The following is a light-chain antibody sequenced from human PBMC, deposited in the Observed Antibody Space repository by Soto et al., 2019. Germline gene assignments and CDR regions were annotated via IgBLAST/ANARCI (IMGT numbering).Light chain of an antibody. CDR1: QSVLYISNNKNY. CDR3: QQYYRTPRT. CDR2: WAS. Sequence: DIVMTQSQDSLAVSLGERATINCKSSQSVLYISNNKNYLAWYQQKPGQPPKLLIYWASTRESGVPDRFSGSGSGTDFTLTISSLQAEDVAVYYCQQYYRTPRTFGQGTKVDIK. J-gene: IGKJ1*01. V-gene: IGKV4-1*01.